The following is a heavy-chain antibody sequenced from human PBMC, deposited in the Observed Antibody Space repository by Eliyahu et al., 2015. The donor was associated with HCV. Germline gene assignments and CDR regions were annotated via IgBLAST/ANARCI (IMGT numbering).Heavy chain of an antibody. CDR3: ATRGGIAAAGTRRYFDY. D-gene: IGHD6-13*01. CDR1: GGSFSGYY. CDR2: INHSGST. Sequence: QVQLQQWGAGLLKPSETLSLTCAVYGGSFSGYYWSWIRQPPGKGLEWIGEINHSGSTNYNPSLKSRVTISVDTSKNQFSLKLSSVTAADTAVYYCATRGGIAAAGTRRYFDYWGQGTLVTVSS. J-gene: IGHJ4*02. V-gene: IGHV4-34*01.